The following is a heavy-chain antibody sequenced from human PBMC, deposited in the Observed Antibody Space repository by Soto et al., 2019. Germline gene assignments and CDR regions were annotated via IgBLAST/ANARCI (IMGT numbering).Heavy chain of an antibody. CDR3: ARGQGAAAGHSNFDY. J-gene: IGHJ4*02. D-gene: IGHD6-13*01. CDR2: IYDSGNT. V-gene: IGHV4-30-2*01. Sequence: SETLSLTCAVSGGSISGTTYSWSWIRQPPGKGLEWIGYIYDSGNTYYNPSLKSRFSISVDRSKNQFSLKLSSVTAADTAVYYCARGQGAAAGHSNFDYWGQGALVTVSS. CDR1: GGSISGTTYS.